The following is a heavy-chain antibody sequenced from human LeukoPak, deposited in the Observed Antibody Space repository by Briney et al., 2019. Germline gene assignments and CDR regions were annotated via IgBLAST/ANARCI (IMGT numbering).Heavy chain of an antibody. CDR1: GFTFSSYG. V-gene: IGHV3-23*01. CDR2: ISGSGDSI. D-gene: IGHD6-19*01. J-gene: IGHJ4*02. CDR3: GKDRRPGIAVAGTTDY. Sequence: PGGSLRLSCAASGFTFSSYGMSWVRQAPGKRLEWVSGISGSGDSIYYADSVKGRFTISRDNSKNTLYLQMNSLRAEDTAVYYCGKDRRPGIAVAGTTDYWGQGTLVTVSS.